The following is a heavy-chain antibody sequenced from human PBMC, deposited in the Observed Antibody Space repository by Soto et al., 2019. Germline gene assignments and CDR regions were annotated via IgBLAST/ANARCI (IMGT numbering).Heavy chain of an antibody. V-gene: IGHV3-21*01. D-gene: IGHD2-15*01. CDR1: GFTFSSYS. CDR3: ARDHPPFLYCNGGSSSYYGMDV. CDR2: ISSSSSYI. J-gene: IGHJ6*02. Sequence: PGGSLRISCAASGFTFSSYSMNWARQAPGKGLEWVSSISSSSSYIYYADSVKGRFTISRDNAKNSLYLQMNSLRAEDTAVYYCARDHPPFLYCNGGSSSYYGMDVLDDGITV.